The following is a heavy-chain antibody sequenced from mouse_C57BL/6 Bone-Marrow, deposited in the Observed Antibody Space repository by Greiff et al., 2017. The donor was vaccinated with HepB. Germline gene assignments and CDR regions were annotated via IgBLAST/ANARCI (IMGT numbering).Heavy chain of an antibody. J-gene: IGHJ4*01. CDR3: AADGYYDYYAMDY. CDR2: ISYDGSN. D-gene: IGHD2-3*01. Sequence: EVKLQQSGPGLVKPSQSLSLTCSVTGYSITSGYYWNWIRQFPGNKLEWMGYISYDGSNNYNPSLKNRISITRDTSKNQFFLKLNSVTTEDTATYYCAADGYYDYYAMDYWGQGTSVTVSS. CDR1: GYSITSGYY. V-gene: IGHV3-6*01.